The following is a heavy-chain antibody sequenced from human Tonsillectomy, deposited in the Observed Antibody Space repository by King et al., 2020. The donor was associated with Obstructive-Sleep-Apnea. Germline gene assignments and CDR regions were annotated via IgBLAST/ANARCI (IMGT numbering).Heavy chain of an antibody. CDR3: ARDLLNYDILTAYYEDY. D-gene: IGHD3-9*01. J-gene: IGHJ4*02. Sequence: LQLVQSGAEVKKPGASVKVSCKASGYTFTSYGIIWVRQAPGQGLEWMGWISAYNGNTNYAQKFQGRVTMTTDTSTTTAYMELRSLRSDETAVYYCARDLLNYDILTAYYEDYWGQGTLVTVSS. V-gene: IGHV1-18*01. CDR1: GYTFTSYG. CDR2: ISAYNGNT.